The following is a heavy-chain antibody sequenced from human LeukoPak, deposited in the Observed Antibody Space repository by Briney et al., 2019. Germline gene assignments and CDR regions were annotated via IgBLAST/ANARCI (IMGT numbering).Heavy chain of an antibody. CDR1: GFTFSIYC. D-gene: IGHD5-24*01. CDR2: IPYDGSNK. Sequence: GGSLRLSCAASGFTFSIYCMHWVRQAPGKGLEWVTFIPYDGSNKYYADSVKGRFTISRDNSKSTLYLHMNSLRPEDTAVYYCAKDDAWLQYGDWGRGTLVTVSS. J-gene: IGHJ4*02. CDR3: AKDDAWLQYGD. V-gene: IGHV3-30*02.